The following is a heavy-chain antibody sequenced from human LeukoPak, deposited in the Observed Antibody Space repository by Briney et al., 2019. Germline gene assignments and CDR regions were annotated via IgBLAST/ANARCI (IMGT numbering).Heavy chain of an antibody. Sequence: SKTLSLTCAVYGGSFSGYYWSWIRQPPGKGLEWIGEINHSGSTNYNPSLKSRVTISVDTSKNQFSLKLSSVTAADTAVYYCARGRFRNKNYVWGSYRGFDYFDYWGQGTLVTVSS. V-gene: IGHV4-34*01. CDR1: GGSFSGYY. J-gene: IGHJ4*02. CDR2: INHSGST. D-gene: IGHD3-16*01. CDR3: ARGRFRNKNYVWGSYRGFDYFDY.